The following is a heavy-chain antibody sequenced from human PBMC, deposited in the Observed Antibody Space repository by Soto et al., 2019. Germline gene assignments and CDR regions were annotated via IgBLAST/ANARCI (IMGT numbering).Heavy chain of an antibody. V-gene: IGHV4-34*01. J-gene: IGHJ2*01. CDR1: GGSFSGYY. CDR3: ARGRTVSTYSRYWDSGWYFDL. CDR2: INDSGST. D-gene: IGHD6-13*01. Sequence: QAQLQQWGAGLLKPSETLSLTCAVYGGSFSGYYWSWIRQPPGKGLERIGEINDSGSTNYNPSLKSRVTISVDASKNHFSLKLSSVNAADMAVYYCARGRTVSTYSRYWDSGWYFDLWGRGTLVTVS.